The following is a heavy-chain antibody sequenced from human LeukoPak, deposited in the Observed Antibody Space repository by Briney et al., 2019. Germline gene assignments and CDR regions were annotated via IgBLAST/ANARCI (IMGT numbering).Heavy chain of an antibody. CDR3: ARGLRYFDWLLDC. D-gene: IGHD3-9*01. CDR2: INAGNGNT. Sequence: GASVNVSCKASGYTFTSYAMHWVRQAPGQRLEWMGWINAGNGNTKYSQKFQGRVTITRDTSASTAYMELSNLRSEDTAVYYCARGLRYFDWLLDCWGQGTLVTVSS. V-gene: IGHV1-3*01. CDR1: GYTFTSYA. J-gene: IGHJ4*02.